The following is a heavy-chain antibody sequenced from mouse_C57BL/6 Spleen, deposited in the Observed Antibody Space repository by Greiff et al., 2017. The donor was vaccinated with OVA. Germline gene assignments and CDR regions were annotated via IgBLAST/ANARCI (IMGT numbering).Heavy chain of an antibody. CDR1: GYAFSSYW. D-gene: IGHD3-2*02. J-gene: IGHJ2*01. Sequence: VKLQQSGAELVKPGASVKISCKASGYAFSSYWMNWVKQRPGKGLEWIGQIYPGDGDTNYNGKFKGKATLTADKSSSTAYMQLSSLTSEDSAVYFCARRDSSGYCYFDYWGQGTTLTVSS. V-gene: IGHV1-80*01. CDR2: IYPGDGDT. CDR3: ARRDSSGYCYFDY.